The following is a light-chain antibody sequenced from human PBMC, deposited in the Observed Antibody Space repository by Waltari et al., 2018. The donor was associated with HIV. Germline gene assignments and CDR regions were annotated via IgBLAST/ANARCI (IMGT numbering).Light chain of an antibody. Sequence: SYELTQPSSVSVSPGQTARITCSGNVVAKKYARWFQQKPGQAPVLLMYNDNARPSGTPELFSGSSSGTTATLTISGAQVEDEADYYCYSATDNNLKVFGGGTKLTVL. CDR2: NDN. J-gene: IGLJ3*02. CDR3: YSATDNNLKV. V-gene: IGLV3-27*01. CDR1: VVAKKY.